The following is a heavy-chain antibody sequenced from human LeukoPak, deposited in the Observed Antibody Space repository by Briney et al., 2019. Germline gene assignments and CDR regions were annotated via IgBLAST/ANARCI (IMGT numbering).Heavy chain of an antibody. CDR1: GGSISSGGFS. D-gene: IGHD2-8*01. Sequence: SQTLSLTCGVSGGSISSGGFSWSWIRQPPGKGLEWIGYIYHSGSTYYNPSLKSRVTISVDTSKNQFSLKLSSVTAADTAVYYCARQEEYCTNGVCYENWFDPWGQGTLVTVSS. CDR2: IYHSGST. CDR3: ARQEEYCTNGVCYENWFDP. V-gene: IGHV4-30-2*03. J-gene: IGHJ5*02.